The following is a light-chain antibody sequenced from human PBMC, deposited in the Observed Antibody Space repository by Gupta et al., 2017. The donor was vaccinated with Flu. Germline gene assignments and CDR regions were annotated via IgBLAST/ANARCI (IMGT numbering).Light chain of an antibody. V-gene: IGKV1-39*01. CDR2: AAS. CDR3: QQRYSTPRT. Sequence: DIQMTQSPSSLSASVGDRVIITCRASQSISSYLNWYQQKPGKAPKLLIYAASSLQSGVPSRFIGSGSGTDFIFTFSNLKPEALATYYCQQRYSTPRTFGKGTKVE. J-gene: IGKJ1*01. CDR1: QSISSY.